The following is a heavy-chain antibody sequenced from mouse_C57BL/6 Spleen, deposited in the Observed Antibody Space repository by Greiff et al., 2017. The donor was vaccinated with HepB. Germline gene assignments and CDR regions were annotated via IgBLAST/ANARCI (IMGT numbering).Heavy chain of an antibody. CDR1: GYTFTDYE. CDR2: IAPETGGT. Sequence: QVQLQQSGAELVRPGASVTLSCQASGYTFTDYEMHWVTQTPVHGLEWIGAIAPETGGTAYQQKFQVKSILTADKSSSTAYMERRRLTSEDSAVYYCTDYRSFAYWGQGTLVTVSA. D-gene: IGHD2-12*01. CDR3: TDYRSFAY. V-gene: IGHV1-15*01. J-gene: IGHJ3*01.